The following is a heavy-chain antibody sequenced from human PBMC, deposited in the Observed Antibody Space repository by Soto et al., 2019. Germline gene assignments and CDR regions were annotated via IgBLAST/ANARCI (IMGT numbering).Heavy chain of an antibody. D-gene: IGHD6-13*01. CDR1: GFICSDYW. CDR3: ARGKSSRYFDY. Sequence: PGGSLRLSCAASGFICSDYWMSWVRQAPGKGLEWVANIKPNGSEKYYVDSVKGRFTISRDNAEDLLYVQMNSLSADDTAVYYCARGKSSRYFDYWGQGALVTVSS. CDR2: IKPNGSEK. V-gene: IGHV3-7*01. J-gene: IGHJ4*02.